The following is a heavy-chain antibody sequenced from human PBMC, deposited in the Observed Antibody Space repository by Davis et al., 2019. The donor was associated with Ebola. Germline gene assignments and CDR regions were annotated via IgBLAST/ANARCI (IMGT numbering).Heavy chain of an antibody. Sequence: GESLTISCAASGFTFSSYSMNWVRQAPGKGLEWVSSISSSSSYIYYAGSVKGRFTVSRDNSKKTMYLQMNSLRAEDTAVYYCARSGLSFGVVKYHYGMDVWGKGTTVTVSS. CDR1: GFTFSSYS. J-gene: IGHJ6*04. CDR3: ARSGLSFGVVKYHYGMDV. CDR2: ISSSSSYI. V-gene: IGHV3-21*04. D-gene: IGHD3-3*01.